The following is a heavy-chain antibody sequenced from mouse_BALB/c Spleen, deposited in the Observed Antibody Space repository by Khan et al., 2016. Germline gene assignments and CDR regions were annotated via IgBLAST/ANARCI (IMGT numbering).Heavy chain of an antibody. V-gene: IGHV14-3*02. D-gene: IGHD2-3*01. CDR3: APIYDGFYYS. CDR2: IDPANGHT. CDR1: GFNITDTF. Sequence: VQLQQSGAELVKPGASVRVSCTASGFNITDTFMHWMKQRPEQGLEWIGRIDPANGHTKYDPKFQGKATITADTSSNTAYLQLSSLTSEDTAVYYCAPIYDGFYYSWGQGTTLTVSS. J-gene: IGHJ2*01.